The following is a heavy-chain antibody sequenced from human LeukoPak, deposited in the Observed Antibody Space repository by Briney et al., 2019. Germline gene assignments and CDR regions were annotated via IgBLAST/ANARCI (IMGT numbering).Heavy chain of an antibody. CDR2: INDDGDNT. CDR1: GFTFSSYA. D-gene: IGHD4-17*01. Sequence: PGGSLRLSCAASGFTFSSYAMRWVRQAPGKGLECVSGINDDGDNTYYADSVKGRLTISRDNSKNTLYLQMNSLRAEDTAIYYCAKRPYGDYHFDYWGQGTLVTVSS. J-gene: IGHJ4*02. CDR3: AKRPYGDYHFDY. V-gene: IGHV3-23*01.